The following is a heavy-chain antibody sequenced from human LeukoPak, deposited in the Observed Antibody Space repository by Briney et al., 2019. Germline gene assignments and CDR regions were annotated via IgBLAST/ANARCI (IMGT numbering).Heavy chain of an antibody. CDR2: IYPGDSDT. D-gene: IGHD3-10*01. Sequence: GASLKISCKGSGYSFTSYWIGWVRQMPGKGLEWMGIIYPGDSDTRYSPSFQGQVTISADKSISTAYLQWSSLKASDTAMYYCARRGGGGYYYGSGSYLFDYWGQGTLVTVSS. V-gene: IGHV5-51*01. CDR1: GYSFTSYW. CDR3: ARRGGGGYYYGSGSYLFDY. J-gene: IGHJ4*02.